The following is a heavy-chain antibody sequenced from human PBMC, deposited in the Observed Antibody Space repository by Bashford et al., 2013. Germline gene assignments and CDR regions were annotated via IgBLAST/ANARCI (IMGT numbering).Heavy chain of an antibody. D-gene: IGHD3-3*01. CDR3: ARWGATIFGVVIPATHYFDY. J-gene: IGHJ4*02. CDR2: INHSGST. V-gene: IGHV4-34*01. Sequence: SETLSLTCAVYGGSFSGYYWSWIRQPPGKGLEWIGEINHSGSTNYNPSLKSRVTISVDTSKNQFSLKLSSVTAADTAVYYCARWGATIFGVVIPATHYFDYWGQGPWSPSPQ. CDR1: GGSFSGYY.